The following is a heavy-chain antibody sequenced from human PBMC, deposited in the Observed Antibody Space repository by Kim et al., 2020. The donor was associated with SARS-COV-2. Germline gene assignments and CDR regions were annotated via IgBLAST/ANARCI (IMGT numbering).Heavy chain of an antibody. CDR1: GFTFSSYD. CDR2: IGTAGDT. D-gene: IGHD3-9*01. Sequence: GGSLRLSCAASGFTFSSYDMHWVRQATGKGLEWVSAIGTAGDTYYPGSLKGRFTISRENAKNSLYLQMNSLRAGDTAVYYCARAGGDILTGYYALSPPDYWGQGTLVTVSS. CDR3: ARAGGDILTGYYALSPPDY. J-gene: IGHJ4*02. V-gene: IGHV3-13*04.